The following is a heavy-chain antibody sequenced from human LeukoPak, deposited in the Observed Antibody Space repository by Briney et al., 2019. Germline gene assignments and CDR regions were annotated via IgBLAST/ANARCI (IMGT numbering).Heavy chain of an antibody. Sequence: SETLSLTCTVSGDSINAYYWGWIRQPPGKGLEWIGYTYFSGTTKYNPSLESRVTISVDTSKNQFSLKLSSVTAADTAVYYCARRRAEGGSNGHYNWFDPWGQGILVTVSS. V-gene: IGHV4-59*08. D-gene: IGHD6-13*01. CDR2: TYFSGTT. J-gene: IGHJ5*02. CDR3: ARRRAEGGSNGHYNWFDP. CDR1: GDSINAYY.